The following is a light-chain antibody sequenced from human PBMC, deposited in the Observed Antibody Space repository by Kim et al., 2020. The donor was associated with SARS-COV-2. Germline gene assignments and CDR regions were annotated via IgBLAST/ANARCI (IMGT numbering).Light chain of an antibody. J-gene: IGLJ3*02. V-gene: IGLV3-1*01. CDR1: KLGDKY. Sequence: SYELTQPPSVSVSPGQTASITCSGDKLGDKYACWYQQKPGQSPVLVIYRDSKRPSGIPERFSGSNSGNTATLTISGTQAMDEADYYCQAWDPWVFGGGTQLTVL. CDR3: QAWDPWV. CDR2: RDS.